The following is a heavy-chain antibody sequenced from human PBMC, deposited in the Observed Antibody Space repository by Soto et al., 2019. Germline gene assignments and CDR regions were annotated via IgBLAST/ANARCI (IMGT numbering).Heavy chain of an antibody. J-gene: IGHJ4*02. CDR3: ARGIWEMATIRPENY. CDR2: ISRSSTST. Sequence: GGSLRLSCAASGFTFSDYYMAWIRQAPGKGLEWVSYISRSSTSTNFADSVKGRFTISRDNAKNSLYLQMNSLTTEDTAVYYCARGIWEMATIRPENYWGQGTPVTVLL. CDR1: GFTFSDYY. V-gene: IGHV3-11*05. D-gene: IGHD5-12*01.